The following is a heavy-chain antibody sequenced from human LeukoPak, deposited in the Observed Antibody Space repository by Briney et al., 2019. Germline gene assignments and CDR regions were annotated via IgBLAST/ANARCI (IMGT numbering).Heavy chain of an antibody. CDR3: ARNRGYSGYDC. V-gene: IGHV3-48*04. CDR1: GFTFNNYA. CDR2: ISSSSSTI. Sequence: GGSLRLSCAASGFTFNNYAMNWVRQAPGKGLEWVSYISSSSSTIYYADSVKGRFTISRDNAKNSLYLQMNSLRAEDTAVYYCARNRGYSGYDCWGQGTLVTVSS. D-gene: IGHD5-12*01. J-gene: IGHJ4*02.